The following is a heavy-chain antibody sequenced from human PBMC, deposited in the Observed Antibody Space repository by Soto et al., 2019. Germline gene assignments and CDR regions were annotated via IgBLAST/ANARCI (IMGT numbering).Heavy chain of an antibody. V-gene: IGHV1-18*04. CDR1: GYTFTSYG. D-gene: IGHD3-16*02. CDR3: ARDTIMITFGGVIPIDY. J-gene: IGHJ4*02. CDR2: ISAYNGNT. Sequence: QVQLVQSGAEVKKPGASVKVSCKASGYTFTSYGISWVRQAPGQGLEWMGWISAYNGNTNYAQKLQGRVTMTTDTSTSTAYMELRSLRSDDTAVYYCARDTIMITFGGVIPIDYWGQGTLVTVYS.